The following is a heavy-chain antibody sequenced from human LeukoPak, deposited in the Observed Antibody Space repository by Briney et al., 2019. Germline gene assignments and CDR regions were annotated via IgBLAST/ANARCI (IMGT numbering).Heavy chain of an antibody. V-gene: IGHV3-74*01. D-gene: IGHD2-15*01. CDR1: GFTFSSYW. Sequence: GGSLRLSCAASGFTFSSYWMHWVRQAPGKGLVWVSRINSDGSSTSYADSVKGRFTISRDNAKNTLYLQMNSLRAEDTAVYYCASLGYCSGGSCSWFDPWGQGTLVTVSS. J-gene: IGHJ5*02. CDR3: ASLGYCSGGSCSWFDP. CDR2: INSDGSST.